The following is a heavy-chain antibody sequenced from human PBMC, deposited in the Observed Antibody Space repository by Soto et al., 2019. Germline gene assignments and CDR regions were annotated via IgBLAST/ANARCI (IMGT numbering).Heavy chain of an antibody. CDR3: ARMYYYDSSGYYLDYYYYGMDV. V-gene: IGHV2-26*01. J-gene: IGHJ6*02. D-gene: IGHD3-22*01. CDR2: IFSNDEK. CDR1: GFSLSNARMG. Sequence: QVTLKESGPVLVKPTETLTLTCTVSGFSLSNARMGVSWIRQPPGKALEWLAHIFSNDEKSYSTSLKSRLTISKDTSKSQVVLTMTNMDPVDTATYYCARMYYYDSSGYYLDYYYYGMDVWGQGTTVTVSS.